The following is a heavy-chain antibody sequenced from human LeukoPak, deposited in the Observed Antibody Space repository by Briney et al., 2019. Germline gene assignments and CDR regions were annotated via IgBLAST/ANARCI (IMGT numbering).Heavy chain of an antibody. J-gene: IGHJ5*01. Sequence: KPSETLSLTCTVSGGSISSYYWSWVRQPAGKGLKWIGRIYTSGSANYNPSLKSRVTMSVDTSKNQFSLKFSSVTAADTAVYYCARIKFSQANPYSPRDSWAKGTRVTAPS. CDR1: GGSISSYY. CDR2: IYTSGSA. CDR3: ARIKFSQANPYSPRDS. D-gene: IGHD2-15*01. V-gene: IGHV4-4*07.